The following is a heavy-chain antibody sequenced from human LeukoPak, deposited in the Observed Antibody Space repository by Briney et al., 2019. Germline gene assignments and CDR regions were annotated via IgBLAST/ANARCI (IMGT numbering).Heavy chain of an antibody. CDR3: AREWDGAFDY. CDR1: GFTVSSNY. D-gene: IGHD1-26*01. V-gene: IGHV3-7*01. J-gene: IGHJ4*02. CDR2: IKQDGSEQ. Sequence: GGSLRLSCAASGFTVSSNYMSWVRQAPGKGLEWVANIKQDGSEQFYVDSVKGRFTISRDNAKNSVDLQMNSLRPEDTAMYYCAREWDGAFDYWGQGTLVTVSS.